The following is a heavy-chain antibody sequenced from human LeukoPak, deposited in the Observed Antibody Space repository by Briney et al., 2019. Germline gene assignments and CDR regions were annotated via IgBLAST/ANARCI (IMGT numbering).Heavy chain of an antibody. CDR2: IYSSGTT. Sequence: SETLSLTCNVSGGSISNYYWTWIRQPAGRGLEWIGRIYSSGTTTYNPSLKSRVAMSVDTSRNQFSLKLSSVTAADTAVYYCARVSPIAVAGSSYYFAIDVWGQGTTVTVSS. V-gene: IGHV4-4*07. CDR1: GGSISNYY. CDR3: ARVSPIAVAGSSYYFAIDV. D-gene: IGHD6-19*01. J-gene: IGHJ6*02.